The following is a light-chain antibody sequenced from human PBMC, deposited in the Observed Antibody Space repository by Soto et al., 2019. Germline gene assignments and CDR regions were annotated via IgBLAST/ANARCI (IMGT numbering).Light chain of an antibody. CDR3: QQRSNWLT. V-gene: IGKV3-11*01. CDR2: DAS. J-gene: IGKJ4*01. Sequence: DIVLTQSPATLSLSPGERATLSCRASQSVSSYLAWYQQKPGQAPRLLSYDASNRATGIPARFSGSGSGTGFTLTISSLEPEDFAVYYCQQRSNWLTFGGGTKVEIK. CDR1: QSVSSY.